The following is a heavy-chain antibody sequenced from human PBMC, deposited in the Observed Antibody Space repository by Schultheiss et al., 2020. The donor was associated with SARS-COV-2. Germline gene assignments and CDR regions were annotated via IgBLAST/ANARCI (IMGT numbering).Heavy chain of an antibody. CDR2: INSDGSST. CDR3: ARASSGYSSGWFSLGADYYYGMDV. J-gene: IGHJ6*02. CDR1: GFTFSSYW. V-gene: IGHV3-74*01. Sequence: GGSLRLSCAASGFTFSSYWMHWVRQAPGKGLVWVSRINSDGSSTSYADSVKGRFTISRDNAKNTLYLQMNSLRAEDTAVYYCARASSGYSSGWFSLGADYYYGMDVWGQGTTVTVSS. D-gene: IGHD6-19*01.